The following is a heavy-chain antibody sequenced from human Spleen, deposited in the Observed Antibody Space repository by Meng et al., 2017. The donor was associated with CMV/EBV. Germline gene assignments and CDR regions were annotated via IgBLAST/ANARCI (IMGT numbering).Heavy chain of an antibody. J-gene: IGHJ5*02. CDR1: GWSFDGYY. D-gene: IGHD6-13*01. Sequence: CAVYGWSFDGYYWSWIRQPPGKGLEWIGEINHSGSTNYNPSLKSRVTISVDTSKNQFSLKLSSVTAADTAVYYCARVPGRIAAAPPWGQGTLVTVSS. V-gene: IGHV4-34*01. CDR2: INHSGST. CDR3: ARVPGRIAAAPP.